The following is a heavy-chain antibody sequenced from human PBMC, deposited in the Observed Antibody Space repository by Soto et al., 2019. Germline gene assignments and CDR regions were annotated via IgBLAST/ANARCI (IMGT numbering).Heavy chain of an antibody. Sequence: GGSLRLSCAASGFTFSGYEMNWVRQAPGKGLEWVSYISSSGSTIYYADSVKGRFTISRDNAKNSLYLQMNSLRAEDTAVYYCARASGWYWFDPWGQGTLVTVSS. CDR1: GFTFSGYE. D-gene: IGHD6-19*01. CDR2: ISSSGSTI. V-gene: IGHV3-48*03. J-gene: IGHJ5*02. CDR3: ARASGWYWFDP.